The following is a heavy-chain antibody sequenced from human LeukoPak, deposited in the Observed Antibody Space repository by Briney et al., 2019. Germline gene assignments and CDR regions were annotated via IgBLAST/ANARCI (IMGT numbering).Heavy chain of an antibody. J-gene: IGHJ4*02. CDR2: VYTSGNT. V-gene: IGHV4-4*07. CDR1: GGSISSYY. CDR3: AREATRSGSSDYSHFVY. D-gene: IGHD3-22*01. Sequence: SETLSPTCTVSGGSISSYYWSWIRQPAGKGLEWIGRVYTSGNTNYNPSLKSRVTMSVDTSKNQFSLKLSSVTAADTAVYYCAREATRSGSSDYSHFVYWGQGTLVTVSS.